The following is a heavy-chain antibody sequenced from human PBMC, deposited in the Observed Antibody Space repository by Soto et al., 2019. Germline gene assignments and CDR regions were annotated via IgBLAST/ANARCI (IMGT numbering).Heavy chain of an antibody. CDR3: AKAHSDFDWLLQASDY. V-gene: IGHV3-23*01. CDR1: GFTFSSYA. Sequence: GGSLRLSCAASGFTFSSYAMSWVRQAPGKGLEWVSAISGSGGSTYYADSVKGRFTISRDNSKNTLYLQMNSLRAEDTAVYYCAKAHSDFDWLLQASDYWGQGTLVTVSS. D-gene: IGHD3-9*01. J-gene: IGHJ4*02. CDR2: ISGSGGST.